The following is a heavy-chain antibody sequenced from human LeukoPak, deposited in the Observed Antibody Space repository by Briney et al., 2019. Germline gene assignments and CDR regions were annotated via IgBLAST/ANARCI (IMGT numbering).Heavy chain of an antibody. CDR3: ARRPGLERYYFDY. J-gene: IGHJ4*02. CDR1: GFTFSSYA. V-gene: IGHV3-23*01. D-gene: IGHD1-1*01. Sequence: GGSLRLSCAASGFTFSSYAMSWVRQAPGKGLQWVSTISGSGGSTYYADSVKGRFTIPRDNSKNTLYLQMNSLRAEDTAVYYCARRPGLERYYFDYWGQGTLATVSS. CDR2: ISGSGGST.